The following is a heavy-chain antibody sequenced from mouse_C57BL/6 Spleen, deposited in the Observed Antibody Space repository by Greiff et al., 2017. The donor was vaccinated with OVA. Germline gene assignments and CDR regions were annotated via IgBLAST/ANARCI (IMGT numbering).Heavy chain of an antibody. CDR1: GYTFTSYW. J-gene: IGHJ4*01. D-gene: IGHD2-4*01. V-gene: IGHV1-74*01. Sequence: QVQLQQPGAELVKPGASVKVSCKASGYTFTSYWMHWVKQRPGQGLEWIGRIHPSDSDTNYNQKFKGKATLTVDKSSSTAYMQLSSLTSENSAVYYGATKSRYYDNDPDAMDYWGQGTSVTVSS. CDR3: ATKSRYYDNDPDAMDY. CDR2: IHPSDSDT.